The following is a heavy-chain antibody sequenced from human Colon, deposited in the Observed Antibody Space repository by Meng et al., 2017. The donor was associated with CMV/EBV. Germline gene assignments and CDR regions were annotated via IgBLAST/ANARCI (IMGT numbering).Heavy chain of an antibody. Sequence: CVGSGFTFSSYAMTWVRQAPGKGLEWVAVIGSSGTVARYADSVKGRFAISRDNSTNTVYLEMNSLRGDDTALYYCAKNGAWFRFDSWGQGTPVTVSS. V-gene: IGHV3-23*05. CDR3: AKNGAWFRFDS. J-gene: IGHJ4*02. D-gene: IGHD3-9*01. CDR2: IGSSGTVA. CDR1: GFTFSSYA.